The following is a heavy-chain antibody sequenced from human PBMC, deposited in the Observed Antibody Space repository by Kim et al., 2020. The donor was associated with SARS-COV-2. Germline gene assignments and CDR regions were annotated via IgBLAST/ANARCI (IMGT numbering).Heavy chain of an antibody. CDR1: GYTLIELS. Sequence: ASVKVSCKVSGYTLIELSMHWVRQAPGKGLEWMGGFDPEDGETIYAQNFQGRVTMTEDTSTDTAYMELSSLRSEDTAVYYCATAPSYCSSTSCQPNWFDPGGPGTLDTVPS. CDR2: FDPEDGET. D-gene: IGHD2-2*01. J-gene: IGHJ5*02. CDR3: ATAPSYCSSTSCQPNWFDP. V-gene: IGHV1-24*01.